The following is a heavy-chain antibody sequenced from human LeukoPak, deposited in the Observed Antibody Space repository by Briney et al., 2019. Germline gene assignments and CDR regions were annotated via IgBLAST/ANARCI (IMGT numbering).Heavy chain of an antibody. D-gene: IGHD5-12*01. Sequence: GGSLRLSCAASGFTFSSYAMSWVRQVPGKGLEWVSAIGGSGGSTYYADSVKGRFTISRDNSKNTLYLQMNSLRAEDTAVYYCAKATVATLRGGYYFDYWGQGTLVTVSS. J-gene: IGHJ4*02. CDR3: AKATVATLRGGYYFDY. CDR1: GFTFSSYA. V-gene: IGHV3-23*01. CDR2: IGGSGGST.